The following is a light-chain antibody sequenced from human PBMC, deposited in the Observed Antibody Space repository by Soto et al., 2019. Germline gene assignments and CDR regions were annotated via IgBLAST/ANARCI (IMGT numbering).Light chain of an antibody. V-gene: IGKV1-5*01. J-gene: IGKJ2*01. Sequence: DVQMTQSPSTLSASVGDRVTITCRASQSINIWLAWYQQKPGKAPKVLIYDASTLQSGVPSRFSGSGSGTEFTLTISSLQPDDSAAYYCHQYNNYPYTFGQGTKLEIK. CDR2: DAS. CDR3: HQYNNYPYT. CDR1: QSINIW.